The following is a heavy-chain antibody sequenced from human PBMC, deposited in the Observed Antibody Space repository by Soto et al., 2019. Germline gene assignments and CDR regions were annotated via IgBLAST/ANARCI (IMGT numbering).Heavy chain of an antibody. CDR2: ISGSGDNT. D-gene: IGHD2-21*01. J-gene: IGHJ4*02. Sequence: GGSLRLSCAASGFTFSSYAMSWVRQAPGKGLEWVSVISGSGDNTYYADSVKGRFTISRDNSKSTLYLQMNSLRAEDTAVYYCAKGALLVVIAILSPDSNWGQGTLVTVSA. CDR1: GFTFSSYA. V-gene: IGHV3-23*01. CDR3: AKGALLVVIAILSPDSN.